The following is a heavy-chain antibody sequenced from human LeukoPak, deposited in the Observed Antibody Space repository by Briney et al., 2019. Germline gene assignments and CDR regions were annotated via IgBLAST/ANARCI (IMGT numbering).Heavy chain of an antibody. CDR2: IYYSGST. D-gene: IGHD5-12*01. CDR1: GGSISSHY. Sequence: SETLSLTCTVSGGSISSHYWSWIRQPPGKGLEWIGYIYYSGSTNYNPSLKSRVTISVDTSKNQFSLKLSSVTAADTAEYYCARGGYSDYDRPFDYWGQGTLVTVSS. CDR3: ARGGYSDYDRPFDY. J-gene: IGHJ4*02. V-gene: IGHV4-59*11.